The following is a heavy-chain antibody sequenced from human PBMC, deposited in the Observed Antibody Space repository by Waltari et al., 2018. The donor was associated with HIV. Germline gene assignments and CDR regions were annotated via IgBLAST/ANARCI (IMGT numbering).Heavy chain of an antibody. D-gene: IGHD3-10*01. V-gene: IGHV4-34*01. CDR2: INHSGST. Sequence: QVQLQQWGAGLLKPSETLSLTCAVYGGSFSGYYWSWIRQPPGKGLEWIGEINHSGSTNYNPSLKSRVTISVDTSKNQFSLKLSSVTAADTAVYYCARSPSGSYHYWGQGTLVTVSS. J-gene: IGHJ4*02. CDR1: GGSFSGYY. CDR3: ARSPSGSYHY.